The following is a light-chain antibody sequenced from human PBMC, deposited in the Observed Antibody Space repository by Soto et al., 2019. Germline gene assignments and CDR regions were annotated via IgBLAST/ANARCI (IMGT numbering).Light chain of an antibody. CDR3: SSYTSSSTLVV. J-gene: IGLJ1*01. CDR2: DVS. CDR1: SSEFGGYNY. Sequence: QSVLTQPASVSGSPGQSITISCTGNSSEFGGYNYVSWYQQHPGKAPKLMIYDVSNRPSGVSNRFSGSKSGNTASLTISGLQAEDEADYYCSSYTSSSTLVVFGTGTKVTV. V-gene: IGLV2-14*01.